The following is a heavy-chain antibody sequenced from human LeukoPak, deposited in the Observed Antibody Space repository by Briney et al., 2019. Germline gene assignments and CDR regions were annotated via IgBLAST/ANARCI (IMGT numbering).Heavy chain of an antibody. CDR3: AGGYCGGGSCRTFYFDY. Sequence: PSETLSLTCTVSGASISIYYWSWIRQPAGKGLEWIGRIYTGGSGNYNPSLKSRVTMSVDTSKSQFSLKLSSVTAADTAAYYCAGGYCGGGSCRTFYFDYWGQGALVTVSS. CDR2: IYTGGSG. D-gene: IGHD2-15*01. V-gene: IGHV4-4*07. J-gene: IGHJ4*02. CDR1: GASISIYY.